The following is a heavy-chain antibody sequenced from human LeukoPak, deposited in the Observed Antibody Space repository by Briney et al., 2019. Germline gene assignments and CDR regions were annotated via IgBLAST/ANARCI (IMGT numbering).Heavy chain of an antibody. CDR1: GFTFSSYW. J-gene: IGHJ4*02. V-gene: IGHV3-7*01. D-gene: IGHD2-2*02. CDR2: IKQDGSEK. CDR3: AREQYCSSTSCYTSFDY. Sequence: GGSLRLSCAASGFTFSSYWMSWVRQAPGKGLEWVANIKQDGSEKYYVDSVKGRFTISRDNAKNSLYLQMNSLRAEDTAVYYCAREQYCSSTSCYTSFDYWGQGTLGTVSS.